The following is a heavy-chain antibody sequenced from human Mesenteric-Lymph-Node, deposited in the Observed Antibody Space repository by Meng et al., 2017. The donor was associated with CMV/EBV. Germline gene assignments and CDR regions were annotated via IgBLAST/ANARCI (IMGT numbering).Heavy chain of an antibody. CDR1: GYTFTSYG. CDR2: ISAYNGNT. J-gene: IGHJ6*02. V-gene: IGHV1-18*01. D-gene: IGHD6-13*01. CDR3: ARANSSSWLYYYYYYGMDV. Sequence: ASVKVSCKASGYTFTSYGISWVRQAPGQGLEWMGWISAYNGNTNYAQILQGRVTMTTDTSTSTAYMELRSLRSDDTAVYYCARANSSSWLYYYYYYGMDVWGQGTTVTVSS.